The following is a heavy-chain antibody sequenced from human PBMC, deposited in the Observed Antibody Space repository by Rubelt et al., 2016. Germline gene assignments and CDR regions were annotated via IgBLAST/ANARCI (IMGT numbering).Heavy chain of an antibody. Sequence: VQLVESGGGLVKPGGSLRLSCAASGFTFSSYAMSWVRQAPGKGLEWVAVISYDGSNKYYADSVKGRFTISRDNSKNTLYLQMNSLRAEDTAVYYCARDLKSIGYSSGWYGGWGQGTLVTVSS. J-gene: IGHJ4*02. D-gene: IGHD6-19*01. CDR3: ARDLKSIGYSSGWYGG. CDR2: ISYDGSNK. CDR1: GFTFSSYA. V-gene: IGHV3-30*04.